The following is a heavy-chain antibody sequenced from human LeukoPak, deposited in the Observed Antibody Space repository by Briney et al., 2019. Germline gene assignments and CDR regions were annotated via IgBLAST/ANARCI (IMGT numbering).Heavy chain of an antibody. D-gene: IGHD2-15*01. Sequence: SVKVSCKVSGYTLTELSMHWVRQAPGKGLEWMGGFDPEDGETIYAQKFQGRVTMTEDTSTDTAYMELSSLRSEDTAVYYCATQYCSGGSCLRWFDPWGQGTLVTVSS. J-gene: IGHJ5*02. CDR2: FDPEDGET. CDR1: GYTLTELS. V-gene: IGHV1-24*01. CDR3: ATQYCSGGSCLRWFDP.